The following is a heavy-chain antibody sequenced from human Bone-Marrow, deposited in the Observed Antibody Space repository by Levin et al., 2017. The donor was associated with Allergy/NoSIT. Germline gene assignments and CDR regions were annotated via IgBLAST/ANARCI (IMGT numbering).Heavy chain of an antibody. CDR1: GGSISSGSQY. D-gene: IGHD5-12*01. CDR3: ARGVEGYDYFYFDS. J-gene: IGHJ4*02. CDR2: VYTTGTT. V-gene: IGHV4-61*09. Sequence: SETLSLTCSVSGGSISSGSQYWNWIRQPAGTGLEWIGHVYTTGTTIYSPSLRGRVTMSLDTSKNHFSLKLTSVTAADTAIYYCARGVEGYDYFYFDSWGQGILVTVSS.